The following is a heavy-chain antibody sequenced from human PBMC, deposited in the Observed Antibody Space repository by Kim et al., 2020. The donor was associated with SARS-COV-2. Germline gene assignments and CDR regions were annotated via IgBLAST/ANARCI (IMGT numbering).Heavy chain of an antibody. J-gene: IGHJ4*02. V-gene: IGHV4-61*01. CDR1: GGSVSSGSYY. Sequence: SETLSLTCTVSGGSVSSGSYYWSWIRQPPGKGLEWIGYIYYSGSTNYNPSLKSRVTISVDTSKNQFSLKLSSVTAADTAVYYCARVCPLLWFGESTYYFDYWGQGTLVTVSS. D-gene: IGHD3-10*01. CDR3: ARVCPLLWFGESTYYFDY. CDR2: IYYSGST.